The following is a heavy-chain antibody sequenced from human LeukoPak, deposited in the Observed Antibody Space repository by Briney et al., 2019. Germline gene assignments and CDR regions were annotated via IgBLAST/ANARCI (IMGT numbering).Heavy chain of an antibody. CDR2: ISSSSSYI. CDR3: ARDEYCTNGVCSPGFDP. CDR1: GFTFSSYS. D-gene: IGHD2-8*01. V-gene: IGHV3-21*01. J-gene: IGHJ5*02. Sequence: GGSLRLSCAASGFTFSSYSMNWVRQAPGKGLEWVSSISSSSSYIYYADSVKGRFTISRDNAKNSLYLQMNSLRAEDTAVYYCARDEYCTNGVCSPGFDPWGQGSLVTVSS.